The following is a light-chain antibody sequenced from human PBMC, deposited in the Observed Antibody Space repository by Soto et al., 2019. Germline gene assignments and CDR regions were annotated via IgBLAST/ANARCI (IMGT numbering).Light chain of an antibody. CDR1: QSISTY. V-gene: IGKV3-11*01. J-gene: IGKJ1*01. Sequence: EIVLTQSPATLSLSPGERATLSCRASQSISTYLAWYQQKPGQPPRLLIYDVSNRATGIPARFSGSGSGTDFTLTISSLQPDDFATYYCQQYNGYSTWTFGQGTKVDIK. CDR3: QQYNGYSTWT. CDR2: DVS.